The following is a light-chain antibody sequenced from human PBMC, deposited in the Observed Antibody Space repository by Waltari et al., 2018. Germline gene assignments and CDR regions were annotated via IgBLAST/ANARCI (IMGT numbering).Light chain of an antibody. CDR1: ISDVGSYNY. J-gene: IGLJ3*02. Sequence: QSALTQAPSASGSPGQSVTISCTGTISDVGSYNYVSWFQQHPGKAPKLMIYEVIKRPSGIPDRFSGSKSGNTAVLTVSGLQAEDEADYYCSSFAGTDNWMFGGGTKLTVL. CDR3: SSFAGTDNWM. V-gene: IGLV2-8*01. CDR2: EVI.